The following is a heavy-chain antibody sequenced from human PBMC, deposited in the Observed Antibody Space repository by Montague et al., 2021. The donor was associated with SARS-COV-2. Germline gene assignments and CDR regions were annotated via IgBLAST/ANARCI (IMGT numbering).Heavy chain of an antibody. CDR3: ARGQVTFSGAVIFIPAGGHLDG. CDR1: GGSFNDYY. Sequence: SETLSLTCAVYGGSFNDYYWTWIRQPPGKGLEWIGEINHTGSATYNPSLKGRVTLSRDTSKNQFSLKLQSVTPADTAVYYCARGQVTFSGAVIFIPAGGHLDGWGQGTSVTVSS. CDR2: INHTGSA. J-gene: IGHJ3*01. V-gene: IGHV4-34*01. D-gene: IGHD3-3*01.